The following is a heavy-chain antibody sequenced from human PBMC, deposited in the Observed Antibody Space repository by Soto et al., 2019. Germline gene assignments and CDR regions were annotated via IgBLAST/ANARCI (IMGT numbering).Heavy chain of an antibody. CDR2: INHSGXX. D-gene: IGHD3-16*01. CDR1: XXXXSXXX. V-gene: IGHV4-34*04. Sequence: SETLSLTCAVXXXXXSXXXXSWIRQPXXKGLEWMGEINHSGXXXNXXSXXXXXXXXXXTSKXXFSLKLSAVTAADTAVSYCARTHLRLRFGFRQGPDYFDYWGQGTLVT. J-gene: IGHJ4*02. CDR3: ARTHLRLRFGFRQGPDYFDY.